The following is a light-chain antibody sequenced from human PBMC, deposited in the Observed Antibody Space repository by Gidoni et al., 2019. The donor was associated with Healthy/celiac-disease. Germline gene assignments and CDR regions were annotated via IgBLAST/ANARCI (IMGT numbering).Light chain of an antibody. CDR3: LAWDSSPHVV. CDR2: QDS. V-gene: IGLV3-1*01. Sequence: SYELTQPPSVSVSPGQTASITCSGDKLGDKYACWYQQKPGQSPVLVIYQDSKRPSGIPERFSGSNSGNTATLTISGTQAMDEADYYCLAWDSSPHVVFGGGTKLTVL. J-gene: IGLJ2*01. CDR1: KLGDKY.